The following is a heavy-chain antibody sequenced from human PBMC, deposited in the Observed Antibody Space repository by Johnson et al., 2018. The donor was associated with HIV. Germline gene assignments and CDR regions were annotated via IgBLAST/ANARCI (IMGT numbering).Heavy chain of an antibody. CDR1: GFTVSRNY. CDR2: IYSGGTT. V-gene: IGHV3-66*01. D-gene: IGHD3-16*01. J-gene: IGHJ3*02. Sequence: VQLVESGGGLVQPGGSLRLSCAASGFTVSRNYMSWVRQAPGKGLEWVAVIYSGGTTYYADYVKGRFTISRDTSENTVHLQMNDLRAEDTAVYYCARDGGGLSFDAFDIWGQGTMVAVSS. CDR3: ARDGGGLSFDAFDI.